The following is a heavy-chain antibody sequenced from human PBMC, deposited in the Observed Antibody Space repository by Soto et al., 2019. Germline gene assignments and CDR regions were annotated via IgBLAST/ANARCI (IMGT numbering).Heavy chain of an antibody. CDR3: AIDYYNSSDYYYY. J-gene: IGHJ4*02. D-gene: IGHD3-22*01. V-gene: IGHV1-69*01. Sequence: QVQLVQSGAEVKKPGSSVKVSCKASGGTFSSYAISWVRQAPGQGLEWMGGIIPIFDTANYAQKFLGRVTITADEFTSTAYMELSGLRSEDTAVYYCAIDYYNSSDYYYYWGQGTLVTVSS. CDR1: GGTFSSYA. CDR2: IIPIFDTA.